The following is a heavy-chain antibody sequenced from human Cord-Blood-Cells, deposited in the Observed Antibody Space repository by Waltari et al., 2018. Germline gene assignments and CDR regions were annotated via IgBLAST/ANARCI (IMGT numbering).Heavy chain of an antibody. D-gene: IGHD6-13*01. CDR2: ISAYNGNT. V-gene: IGHV1-18*01. CDR3: ARSKLQQLVLPDDFDY. J-gene: IGHJ4*02. CDR1: GYTFTSYG. Sequence: QVQLVQSGAEVKKPGASVKVSCKASGYTFTSYGISWVRRAPGQGLEWMGWISAYNGNTNYAQKLQGRVTMTTDTSTSTAYMELRSLRSDDTAVYYCARSKLQQLVLPDDFDYWGQGTLVTVSS.